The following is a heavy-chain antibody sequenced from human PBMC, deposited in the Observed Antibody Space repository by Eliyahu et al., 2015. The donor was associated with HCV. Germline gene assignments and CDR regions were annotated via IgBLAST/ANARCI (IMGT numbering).Heavy chain of an antibody. CDR1: GGSFSSYH. Sequence: QVQLQQGGARLLKPSETLSLTCAVYGGSFSSYHWDWIRQPPGKGLEWIGEIYYTGSTNYNPSLKSRVTILMDTSKNQVSLKLTSVTAADTAVYYCARGGGKSVERFDVWGRGTLVTVSS. D-gene: IGHD1-1*01. CDR2: IYYTGST. CDR3: ARGGGKSVERFDV. V-gene: IGHV4-34*02. J-gene: IGHJ2*01.